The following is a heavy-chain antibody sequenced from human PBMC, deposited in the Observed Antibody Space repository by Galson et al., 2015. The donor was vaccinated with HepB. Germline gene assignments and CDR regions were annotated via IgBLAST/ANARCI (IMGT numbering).Heavy chain of an antibody. CDR2: SYSGGST. V-gene: IGHV3-53*01. D-gene: IGHD5-18*01. CDR1: GFTVSSNY. Sequence: SLRLSCAASGFTVSSNYMSWVRQAPGKGLEWVSVSYSGGSTYYADSVKGRFTISRDNSKNTLYLQMNSLRAEDTAVYYCARTAVDTAMARDYYYYGMDVWGQGTTVTVSS. CDR3: ARTAVDTAMARDYYYYGMDV. J-gene: IGHJ6*02.